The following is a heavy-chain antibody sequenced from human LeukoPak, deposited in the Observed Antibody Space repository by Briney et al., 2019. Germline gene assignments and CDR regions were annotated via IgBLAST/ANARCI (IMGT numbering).Heavy chain of an antibody. D-gene: IGHD3-9*01. CDR2: IKQDGSEK. Sequence: GGSLRLSCAASGFTFSSYWMSWVRQAPGKGLEWVANIKQDGSEKYYVDSVKGRFTISGDNAKNSLYLQMNSLRAEDTAVYYCARVERYFDWSMGAFDIWGQGTMVTVSS. CDR3: ARVERYFDWSMGAFDI. J-gene: IGHJ3*02. V-gene: IGHV3-7*03. CDR1: GFTFSSYW.